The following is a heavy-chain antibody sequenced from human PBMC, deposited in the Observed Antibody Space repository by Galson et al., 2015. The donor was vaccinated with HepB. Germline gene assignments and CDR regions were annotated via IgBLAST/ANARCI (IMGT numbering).Heavy chain of an antibody. V-gene: IGHV3-23*01. Sequence: SLRLSCAASGFTFSSYAMSWVRQAPGKGLEWVSAISGSGGSTYYADSVKGRFTISRDNSKNTLYLQMNSLRAEDTAVYYCATHEYYCSSTSCYYYYYMDVWGKGTTVTVSS. D-gene: IGHD2-2*01. CDR3: ATHEYYCSSTSCYYYYYMDV. J-gene: IGHJ6*03. CDR1: GFTFSSYA. CDR2: ISGSGGST.